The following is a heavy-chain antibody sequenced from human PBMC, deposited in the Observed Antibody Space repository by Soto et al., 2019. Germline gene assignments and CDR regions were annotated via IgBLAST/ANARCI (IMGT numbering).Heavy chain of an antibody. CDR1: GGSIRSGGYY. D-gene: IGHD3-22*01. CDR3: ASENYYDSSGSNAFDI. J-gene: IGHJ3*02. V-gene: IGHV4-31*03. CDR2: IYYSGST. Sequence: PSETLSLTCTVSGGSIRSGGYYWSWIRQHPGKGLEWIGYIYYSGSTYYNPSLKSRVTISVDTSKNQFSLKLSSVTAADTAVYYCASENYYDSSGSNAFDIWGQGTMVTVSS.